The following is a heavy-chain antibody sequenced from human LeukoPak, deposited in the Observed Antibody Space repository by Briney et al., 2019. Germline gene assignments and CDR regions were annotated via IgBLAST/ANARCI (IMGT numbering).Heavy chain of an antibody. CDR3: ARAPGEGWFDP. V-gene: IGHV3-7*01. CDR1: GFTFSSYW. Sequence: GRSLRLSCAASGFTFSSYWMSWVRQAPGKGLEWVASIKQDGSEKYYVDSVKGRFTISRDNAKNSLYLQMNSLRAEDTALYYCARAPGEGWFDPWGQGTLVTVSS. J-gene: IGHJ5*02. D-gene: IGHD4-17*01. CDR2: IKQDGSEK.